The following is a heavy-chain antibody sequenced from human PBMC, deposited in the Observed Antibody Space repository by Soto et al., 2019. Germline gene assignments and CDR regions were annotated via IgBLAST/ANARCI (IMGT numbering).Heavy chain of an antibody. J-gene: IGHJ1*01. D-gene: IGHD6-13*01. Sequence: PSETLSLTCTVASGSIGNYYWSWIRQPPGKALEWIGYISYSGSTNYNPSLKSRVTISVDTSKNQFSLRLNSVTAADTAVYYCARHPTLIAAVDIWYFQHWGQGTLVTVSS. V-gene: IGHV4-59*08. CDR3: ARHPTLIAAVDIWYFQH. CDR2: ISYSGST. CDR1: SGSIGNYY.